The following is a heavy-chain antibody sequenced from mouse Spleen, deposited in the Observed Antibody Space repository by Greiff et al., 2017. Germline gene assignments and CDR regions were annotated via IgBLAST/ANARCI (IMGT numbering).Heavy chain of an antibody. CDR1: GYTFTDYE. J-gene: IGHJ1*03. CDR2: IDPETGGT. Sequence: VKLMESGAELVRPGASVTLSCKASGYTFTDYEMHWVKQTPVHGLEWIGAIDPETGGTAYNQKFKGKAILTADKSSSTAYMELRSLTSEDSAVYYCTSYYYGSSYWYFDVWGTGTTVTVSS. V-gene: IGHV1-15*01. D-gene: IGHD1-1*01. CDR3: TSYYYGSSYWYFDV.